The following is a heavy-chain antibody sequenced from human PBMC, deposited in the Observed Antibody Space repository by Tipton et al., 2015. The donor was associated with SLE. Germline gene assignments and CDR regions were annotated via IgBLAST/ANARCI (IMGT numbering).Heavy chain of an antibody. D-gene: IGHD2-21*01. CDR3: ARGAVLIQDNSWSDP. J-gene: IGHJ5*02. Sequence: TLSLTCTVSGGSISSSSYYWGWIRQPPGKGLEWIGYIYYSGSTNYNPSLKSRVTISVDTSKNQFSLKLSYVTAADTAVYYCARGAVLIQDNSWSDPWGQGTLATVSP. V-gene: IGHV4-61*05. CDR2: IYYSGST. CDR1: GGSISSSSYY.